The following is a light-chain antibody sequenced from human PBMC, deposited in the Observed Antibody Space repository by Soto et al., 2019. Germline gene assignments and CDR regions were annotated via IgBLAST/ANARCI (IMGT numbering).Light chain of an antibody. CDR3: QQDNRYPLT. CDR1: QSIRHY. Sequence: DIQMTQSPPTLSASVGDRVTITCRASQSIRHYLAWYQQMPGKAPKLLIYVASTLQSGVPPRFSGSGSETEFALTISSLQPEDFATYYCQQDNRYPLTFGGGTKVDIK. V-gene: IGKV1-17*01. J-gene: IGKJ4*01. CDR2: VAS.